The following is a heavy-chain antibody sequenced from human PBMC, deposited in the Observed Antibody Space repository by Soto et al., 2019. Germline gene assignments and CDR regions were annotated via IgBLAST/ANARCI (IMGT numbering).Heavy chain of an antibody. Sequence: GGSLRVSCAASGFTFSSYAMHWVRQAPGKGLEWVAVISYDGSNKYYADSVKGRFTISRDNSKNMLYLQMNSLRAEDTAVYYCARGPSSLTRFDYWGQGTLVTVSS. CDR3: ARGPSSLTRFDY. D-gene: IGHD2-2*01. V-gene: IGHV3-30-3*01. CDR1: GFTFSSYA. J-gene: IGHJ4*02. CDR2: ISYDGSNK.